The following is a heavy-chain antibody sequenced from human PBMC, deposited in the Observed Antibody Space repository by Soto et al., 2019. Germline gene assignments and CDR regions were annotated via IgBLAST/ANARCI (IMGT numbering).Heavy chain of an antibody. V-gene: IGHV1-18*01. CDR3: ARALYRSGTYYAFDN. D-gene: IGHD1-26*01. J-gene: IGHJ4*02. CDR2: ISAYNGNT. CDR1: GYTPTNYD. Sequence: QVHLVQSGAEVKTPGASVKVSCQTSGYTPTNYDIGWVRQAPGQGLEWMGWISAYNGNTNYAQKLQGRLTMTTDTPTRTAYMELRSLRSGDTAVYYCARALYRSGTYYAFDNWGQGTLVTVSS.